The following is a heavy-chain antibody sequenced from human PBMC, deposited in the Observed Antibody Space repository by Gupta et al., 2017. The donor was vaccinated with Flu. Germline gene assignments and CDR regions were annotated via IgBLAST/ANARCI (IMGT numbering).Heavy chain of an antibody. V-gene: IGHV3-15*01. CDR1: GFTFSNAW. D-gene: IGHD3-10*01. CDR3: TTVLISVWFGELYMDV. Sequence: EVQLVESGGGLVKPGGSLRLSCAASGFTFSNAWMSWVRQAPGKGLEWVGRIKSKTDGGTTDYAAPVKGRFTISRDDSKNTLYLQMNSLKTEDTAVYYCTTVLISVWFGELYMDVWGKGTTVTVSS. CDR2: IKSKTDGGTT. J-gene: IGHJ6*03.